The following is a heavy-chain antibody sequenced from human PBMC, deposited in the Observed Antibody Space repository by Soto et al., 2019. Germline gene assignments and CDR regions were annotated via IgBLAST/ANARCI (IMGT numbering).Heavy chain of an antibody. CDR3: ARGLHSLFDY. D-gene: IGHD2-21*01. V-gene: IGHV3-33*01. Sequence: QVQLVESGGGVVQPGGSLRLSCAASGFTFSTYGMHWVRQAPGKGLEWVAVIWYDGNNKYYADSVKGRFTISRDNSKNTLYVQMNSLRAEDTAVYYCARGLHSLFDYWGQGTLVTVSS. J-gene: IGHJ4*02. CDR1: GFTFSTYG. CDR2: IWYDGNNK.